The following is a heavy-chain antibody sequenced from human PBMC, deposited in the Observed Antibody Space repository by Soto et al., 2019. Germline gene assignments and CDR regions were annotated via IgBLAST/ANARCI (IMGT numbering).Heavy chain of an antibody. D-gene: IGHD5-18*01. CDR1: GFTFTSSA. V-gene: IGHV1-58*01. CDR3: AADRDTAMVTPKADY. Sequence: SVKVSCKASGFTFTSSAVQWVRQARGQRLEWIGWIVVGSGNTNYAQKFQERVTITRDMSTSTAYMELSSLRSEDTAVYYCAADRDTAMVTPKADYWGQGTLVTVSS. CDR2: IVVGSGNT. J-gene: IGHJ4*02.